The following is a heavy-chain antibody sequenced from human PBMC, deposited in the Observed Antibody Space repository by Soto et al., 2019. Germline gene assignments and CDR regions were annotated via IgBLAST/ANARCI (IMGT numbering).Heavy chain of an antibody. Sequence: SVKVSCKASGGTFSSYAISWVRQAPGQGLEWMGGIIPIFGTANYAQKFQGRVTITADESTSTAYMELSSLRSEDTAVYYCARIRGPYCSSTSCYYDAFDIWGQGTMVTVSS. V-gene: IGHV1-69*13. D-gene: IGHD2-2*01. CDR1: GGTFSSYA. CDR3: ARIRGPYCSSTSCYYDAFDI. CDR2: IIPIFGTA. J-gene: IGHJ3*02.